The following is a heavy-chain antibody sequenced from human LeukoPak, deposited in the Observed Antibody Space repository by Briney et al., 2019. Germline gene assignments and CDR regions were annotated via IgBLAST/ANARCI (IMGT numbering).Heavy chain of an antibody. CDR1: GGTFSSYA. CDR2: IIPIFGTA. D-gene: IGHD4-17*01. CDR3: ARAPTQTKYGGYLDEYYFDY. V-gene: IGHV1-69*01. J-gene: IGHJ4*02. Sequence: SVKVSCKASGGTFSSYAISWVRQAPGQGLEWMGGIIPIFGTANYAQKFQGRVTITADESTSTAYMELSSLRSEDTAVYYCARAPTQTKYGGYLDEYYFDYWGQGTLVTVSS.